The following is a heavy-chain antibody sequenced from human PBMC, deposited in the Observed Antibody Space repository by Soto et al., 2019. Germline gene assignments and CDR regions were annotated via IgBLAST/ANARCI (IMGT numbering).Heavy chain of an antibody. CDR2: IIPIFGTA. CDR3: ARDRXDFWSGPQNY. J-gene: IGHJ4*02. Sequence: SVKVSCKASGGPFSSYAISWVRQAPGQGLEWMGGIIPIFGTANYAQKFPGRVTITADEYTSTAYMEPTSLRSEDTAVYYCARDRXDFWSGPQNYWGQGTLVTVS. CDR1: GGPFSSYA. D-gene: IGHD3-3*01. V-gene: IGHV1-69*13.